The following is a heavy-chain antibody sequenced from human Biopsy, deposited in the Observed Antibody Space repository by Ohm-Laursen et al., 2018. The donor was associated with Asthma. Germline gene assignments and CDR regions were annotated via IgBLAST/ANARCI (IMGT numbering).Heavy chain of an antibody. CDR3: VRHQYSSSWSTFDY. D-gene: IGHD3-22*01. CDR2: MYHSGSP. Sequence: SETLSLTCVVSGGSITSSSYYWGWIRQPPGKGMEWIGSMYHSGSPYYHPSLKSRATISVDTSKNQLSPKMSSVTAADTAVYFCVRHQYSSSWSTFDYWGQGALVTVSS. V-gene: IGHV4-39*01. J-gene: IGHJ4*02. CDR1: GGSITSSSYY.